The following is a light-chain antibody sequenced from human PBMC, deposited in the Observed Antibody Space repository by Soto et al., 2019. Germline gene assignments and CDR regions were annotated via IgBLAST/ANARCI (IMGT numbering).Light chain of an antibody. CDR2: SAS. CDR3: QQASSFPLN. Sequence: IQMTQSPSSVSASVGDTVTITCRASQGIGSWLAWYHQIPGKAPKLLIYSASSLQSGTPSRFTGRGSGAAFTLTITNLQPEDVGVYHCQQASSFPLNFGGGTKVDIK. CDR1: QGIGSW. J-gene: IGKJ4*01. V-gene: IGKV1-12*01.